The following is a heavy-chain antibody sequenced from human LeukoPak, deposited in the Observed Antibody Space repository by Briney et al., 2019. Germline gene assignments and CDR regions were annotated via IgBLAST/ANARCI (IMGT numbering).Heavy chain of an antibody. D-gene: IGHD3/OR15-3a*01. J-gene: IGHJ4*02. CDR3: AKGRGTGTYYFDY. V-gene: IGHV3-23*01. CDR2: LSGSGIST. CDR1: GVSFATCA. Sequence: PGGSLRLSCAASGVSFATCAMTWVRQAPGKGLEWVAALSGSGISTCYADSVKGRFTISRANSENTLHLQMDGLRAEDTAVYFCAKGRGTGTYYFDYWGRGILVTVSS.